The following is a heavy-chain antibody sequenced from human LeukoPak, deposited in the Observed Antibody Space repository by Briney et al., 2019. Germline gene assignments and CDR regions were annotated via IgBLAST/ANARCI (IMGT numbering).Heavy chain of an antibody. CDR3: ARWLELMRNFDW. CDR1: GSTFSDYW. Sequence: GGSLRLSCVGSGSTFSDYWMSWVRQAPGKGLEWVANIKQDGSEKDYVDALKGRFTISRDNAKNSLYLQMNSLRAEDTAVYYCARWLELMRNFDWWGQGTLVTVSS. J-gene: IGHJ4*02. D-gene: IGHD5-24*01. CDR2: IKQDGSEK. V-gene: IGHV3-7*01.